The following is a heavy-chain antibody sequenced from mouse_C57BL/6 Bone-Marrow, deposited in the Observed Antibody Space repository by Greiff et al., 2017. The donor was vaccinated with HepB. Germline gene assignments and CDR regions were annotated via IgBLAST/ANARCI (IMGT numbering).Heavy chain of an antibody. D-gene: IGHD2-4*01. Sequence: QVQLQQSGAELVRPGTSVKVSCKASGYAFTNYLIEWVKQRPGQGLEWIGVINPGSGGTNYNEKFKGKATLTADKSSSTAYMQLSSLTSADSAVYFCVYYDYDGYFDYWGQGTTLTVSS. V-gene: IGHV1-54*01. J-gene: IGHJ2*01. CDR1: GYAFTNYL. CDR3: VYYDYDGYFDY. CDR2: INPGSGGT.